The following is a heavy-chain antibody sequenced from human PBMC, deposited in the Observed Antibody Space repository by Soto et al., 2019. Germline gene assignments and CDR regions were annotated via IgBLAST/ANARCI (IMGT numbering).Heavy chain of an antibody. Sequence: ASVKVSCKASGYTFTIYCISWVRQAPGQGLEWMGWISAYNGNTNYAQKLQGRVTMTTDTSTSTAYMELRSLRSDDTAVYYCARLGIFGVVSVYYFDYWGQGTLVTVSS. D-gene: IGHD3-3*01. CDR3: ARLGIFGVVSVYYFDY. V-gene: IGHV1-18*01. CDR2: ISAYNGNT. J-gene: IGHJ4*02. CDR1: GYTFTIYC.